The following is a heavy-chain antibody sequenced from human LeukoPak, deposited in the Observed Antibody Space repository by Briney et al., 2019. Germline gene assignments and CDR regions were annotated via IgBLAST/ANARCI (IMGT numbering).Heavy chain of an antibody. CDR1: KFTLSSFW. J-gene: IGHJ6*03. Sequence: PGGSLTLSCAAAKFTLSSFWMSWVCQAPGKGLECVANINHDGSEKNYVDSVKGRFTISRDNAKNSLYLQMNSLRAEDTAVYYCARHLEKDFWTGIYKGYYYYYMDVWGKGTTVTVSS. V-gene: IGHV3-7*01. CDR3: ARHLEKDFWTGIYKGYYYYYMDV. D-gene: IGHD3/OR15-3a*01. CDR2: INHDGSEK.